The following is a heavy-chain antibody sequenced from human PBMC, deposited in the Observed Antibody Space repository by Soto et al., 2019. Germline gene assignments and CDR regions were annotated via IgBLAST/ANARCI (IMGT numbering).Heavy chain of an antibody. CDR1: GFTFSSYA. V-gene: IGHV3-21*04. Sequence: GGSLRLSCAASGFTFSSYAVSWVRQAPGKGLEWVSDISGSGGNTNYTDSVKGRFTISRDNAKDSLYLQMNSLRAEDTAVYYCARDYRGFSGSYYLEDLFDYWGQGTLVTVPS. D-gene: IGHD1-26*01. CDR3: ARDYRGFSGSYYLEDLFDY. J-gene: IGHJ4*02. CDR2: ISGSGGNT.